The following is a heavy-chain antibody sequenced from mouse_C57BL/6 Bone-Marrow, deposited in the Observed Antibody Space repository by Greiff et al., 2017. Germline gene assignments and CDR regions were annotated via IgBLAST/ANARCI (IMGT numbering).Heavy chain of an antibody. D-gene: IGHD1-1*01. CDR2: ILPGSGST. J-gene: IGHJ3*01. CDR1: GYTFTGYW. CDR3: ARGEFIYYYGSSYAY. Sequence: QVQLQQSGAELMKPGASVKLSCKATGYTFTGYWIEWVKQRPGHGLEWIGEILPGSGSTNYNEKFKGKATFTADTSSNTAYMQLSSLTTEDSAIYYCARGEFIYYYGSSYAYWGQGTLVTVSA. V-gene: IGHV1-9*01.